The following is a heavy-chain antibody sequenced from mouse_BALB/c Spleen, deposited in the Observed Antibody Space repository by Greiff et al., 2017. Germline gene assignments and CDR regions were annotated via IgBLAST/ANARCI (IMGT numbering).Heavy chain of an antibody. V-gene: IGHV2-6-2*01. D-gene: IGHD4-1*01. CDR3: ARHETGPYYYAMDY. J-gene: IGHJ4*01. Sequence: QVQLQQSGPDLVAPSQSLSITCTVSGFSLTSYGVHWVRQPPGKGLEWLVVIWSDGSTTYNSALKSRLSISKDNSKSQVFLKMNSLQTDDTAMYYCARHETGPYYYAMDYWGQGTSVTVSS. CDR2: IWSDGST. CDR1: GFSLTSYG.